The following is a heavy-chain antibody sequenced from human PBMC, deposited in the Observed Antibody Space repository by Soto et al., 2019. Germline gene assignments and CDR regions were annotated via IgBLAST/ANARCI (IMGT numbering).Heavy chain of an antibody. V-gene: IGHV4-59*08. CDR1: GGSISSYY. D-gene: IGHD3-16*02. J-gene: IGHJ4*02. CDR2: IYYSGST. Sequence: QVQLQESGPGLVKPSETLSLTCTVSGGSISSYYWSWIRQPPGEGLEWIGYIYYSGSTNYNPSLKSRVTISVDTSKNQFSLKLSSVTAADTAVYYCARLRELSVSYYFDYWGQGTLVTVSS. CDR3: ARLRELSVSYYFDY.